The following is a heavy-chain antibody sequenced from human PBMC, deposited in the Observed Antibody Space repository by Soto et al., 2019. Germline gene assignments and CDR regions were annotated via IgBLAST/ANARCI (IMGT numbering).Heavy chain of an antibody. CDR2: IYSGGST. CDR3: ANLGYCSGGSCYPYGMDV. CDR1: GFTVSSNY. D-gene: IGHD2-15*01. Sequence: VGSLRLSCAASGFTVSSNYMSWVRQAPGKGLEWVSVIYSGGSTYYADSVKGRFTISRDNSKNTLYLQMNSLRAEDTAVYYCANLGYCSGGSCYPYGMDVWGQGTTVTVSS. J-gene: IGHJ6*02. V-gene: IGHV3-53*01.